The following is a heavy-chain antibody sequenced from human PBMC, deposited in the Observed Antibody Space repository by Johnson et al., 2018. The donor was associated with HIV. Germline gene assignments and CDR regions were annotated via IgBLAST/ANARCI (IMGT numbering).Heavy chain of an antibody. V-gene: IGHV3-30-3*01. Sequence: QVQLVESGGGLVQPGGSLRLSCAASGFTFSRYDMHWVRQATGKGLEWVAVISYDGSNKYYADSVKGRFTISRDNSKNTLYLQMNSLRAEDTAEYYCARECVLGSYPSFDRVAFDIWGQGTMVTVSS. CDR3: ARECVLGSYPSFDRVAFDI. D-gene: IGHD3-16*02. CDR1: GFTFSRYD. CDR2: ISYDGSNK. J-gene: IGHJ3*02.